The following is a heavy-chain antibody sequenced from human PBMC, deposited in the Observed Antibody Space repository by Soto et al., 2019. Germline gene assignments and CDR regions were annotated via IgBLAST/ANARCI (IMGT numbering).Heavy chain of an antibody. CDR3: AKMDADLLPYYYYGMDV. J-gene: IGHJ6*02. CDR2: ISYDGSKK. Sequence: QVQLVESGGGVVQPGRSPRLSCAASGFRFSDYGIHWVRQAPGKGLEWVALISYDGSKKFYTDSVKGRFTISRDNSKNPMYLQIDRLRAEDTAVYYCAKMDADLLPYYYYGMDVWGQGTTVTVSS. D-gene: IGHD1-26*01. CDR1: GFRFSDYG. V-gene: IGHV3-30*18.